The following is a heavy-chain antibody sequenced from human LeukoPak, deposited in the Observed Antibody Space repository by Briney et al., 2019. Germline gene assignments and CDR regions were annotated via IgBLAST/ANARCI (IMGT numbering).Heavy chain of an antibody. J-gene: IGHJ1*01. V-gene: IGHV3-66*01. D-gene: IGHD1-7*01. Sequence: GGSLRLSCAASGFTFSSYAMSWVRQAPGKGLEWVSVIYSGGSTYYADSVKGRFTISRDNSKNTLYLQMNSLRAEDTAVYYCASPASPGGWELFQHWGQGTLVTVSS. CDR3: ASPASPGGWELFQH. CDR1: GFTFSSYA. CDR2: IYSGGST.